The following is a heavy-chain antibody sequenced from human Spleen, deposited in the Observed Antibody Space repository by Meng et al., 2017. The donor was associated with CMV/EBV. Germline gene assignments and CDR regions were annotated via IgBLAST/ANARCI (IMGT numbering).Heavy chain of an antibody. V-gene: IGHV4-59*01. CDR1: GGSISSYY. CDR2: IYYSGST. D-gene: IGHD2-15*01. Sequence: SETLSLTCTVSGGSISSYYWSWIRQPPGKGLEWIGYIYYSGSTNYNPSLKSRVTISVDTSNNQFSVKLTSVTAEDTAVYYCARFDMDVEGYYGMNVWGQGTTVTVSS. J-gene: IGHJ6*02. CDR3: ARFDMDVEGYYGMNV.